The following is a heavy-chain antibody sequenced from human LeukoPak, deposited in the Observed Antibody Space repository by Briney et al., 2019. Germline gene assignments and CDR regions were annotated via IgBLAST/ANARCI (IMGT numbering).Heavy chain of an antibody. CDR3: ARDGRFLEWSNAFDI. CDR1: GGTFSSYA. J-gene: IGHJ3*02. V-gene: IGHV1-69*05. CDR2: IIPIFGTA. Sequence: ASVKVSCKASGGTFSSYAISWVRQAPGQGLEWMGGIIPIFGTANYAQKLQGRVTMTTDTSTSTAYMELRSLRSDDTAVYYCARDGRFLEWSNAFDIWGQGTMVTVSS. D-gene: IGHD3-3*01.